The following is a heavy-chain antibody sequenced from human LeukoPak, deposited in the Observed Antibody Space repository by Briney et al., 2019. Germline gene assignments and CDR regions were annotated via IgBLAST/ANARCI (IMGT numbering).Heavy chain of an antibody. CDR2: IWYDGNNK. Sequence: GRSPRLSCAASGFTFSSYGMHWVRQAPGKGLEWVAVIWYDGNNKYYADSVKGRFTISRDNSKNTLYLQMNSLRAEDTAVYYCARDLGATYYGMDVWGQGTTVTVSS. CDR1: GFTFSSYG. J-gene: IGHJ6*02. V-gene: IGHV3-33*01. D-gene: IGHD1-26*01. CDR3: ARDLGATYYGMDV.